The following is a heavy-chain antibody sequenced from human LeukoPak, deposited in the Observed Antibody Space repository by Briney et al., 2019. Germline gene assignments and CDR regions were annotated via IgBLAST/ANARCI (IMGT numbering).Heavy chain of an antibody. J-gene: IGHJ4*02. CDR2: IYSGGRT. V-gene: IGHV3-53*01. D-gene: IGHD2-21*02. Sequence: GGSLRLSCAASGVTLSSYAMSWARQAPGKGLEWVSVIYSGGRTYYADSVKGRFTISRDNSKNTLYLQMNSLRAEDTAVYYCAGTTCGGDCYSEYWGQGTQVTVSS. CDR3: AGTTCGGDCYSEY. CDR1: GVTLSSYA.